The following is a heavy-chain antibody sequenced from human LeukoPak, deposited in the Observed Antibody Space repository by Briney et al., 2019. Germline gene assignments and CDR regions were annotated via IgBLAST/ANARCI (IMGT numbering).Heavy chain of an antibody. V-gene: IGHV3-7*01. CDR1: GFTFSSYW. Sequence: PGGSLRLSCAASGFTFSSYWMSWVRQAPGKGLEWVANIKQDGSEKYYVDSVKGRFTISRDNAKNSLYLQMNSLRAEDTAVYYCAIDPEVAAAGKGYWCQGTLVTVSS. D-gene: IGHD6-13*01. CDR2: IKQDGSEK. J-gene: IGHJ4*02. CDR3: AIDPEVAAAGKGY.